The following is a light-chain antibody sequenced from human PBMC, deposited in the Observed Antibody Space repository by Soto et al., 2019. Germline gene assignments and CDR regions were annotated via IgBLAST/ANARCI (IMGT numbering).Light chain of an antibody. CDR3: QQGSTWPT. V-gene: IGKV3-11*01. CDR2: NAS. J-gene: IGKJ1*01. CDR1: QSPSGY. Sequence: EIVLTQSPATLSLSPGERATLSCRASQSPSGYLAWYQQRPGQAPRLLIDNASIRANGIPARFTGSGSGTDFSLTISSLEPEDFAVYYCQQGSTWPTFGQGTRVDIK.